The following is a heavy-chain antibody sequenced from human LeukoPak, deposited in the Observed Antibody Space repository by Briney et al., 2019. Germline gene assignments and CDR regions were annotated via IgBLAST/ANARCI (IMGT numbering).Heavy chain of an antibody. V-gene: IGHV4-59*12. CDR1: GGSISSYY. CDR2: IYYSGST. J-gene: IGHJ3*02. Sequence: NPSETLSLTCTVSGGSISSYYWSWIRQPPGKGLEWIGYIYYSGSTNYNPSLRSRVTMSVDTSKNQFSLRLSSVTAADTAVYYCARGGAYCTSTTCYRNAFDIWGQGTLVTVSS. D-gene: IGHD2-2*02. CDR3: ARGGAYCTSTTCYRNAFDI.